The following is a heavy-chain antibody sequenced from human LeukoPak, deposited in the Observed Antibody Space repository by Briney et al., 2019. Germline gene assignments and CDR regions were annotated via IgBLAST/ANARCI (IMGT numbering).Heavy chain of an antibody. V-gene: IGHV3-23*01. D-gene: IGHD2-2*01. Sequence: PGGSLRLSCAASGFTFSSYAMSWVGQAPGKGLEWVSAISGSGGSTYYADSVKGRFTISRDNSKNTLYLQMNSLRAEDTAVYYCANYCSSTSCYLGEFDYWGQGTLVTVSS. CDR2: ISGSGGST. J-gene: IGHJ4*02. CDR3: ANYCSSTSCYLGEFDY. CDR1: GFTFSSYA.